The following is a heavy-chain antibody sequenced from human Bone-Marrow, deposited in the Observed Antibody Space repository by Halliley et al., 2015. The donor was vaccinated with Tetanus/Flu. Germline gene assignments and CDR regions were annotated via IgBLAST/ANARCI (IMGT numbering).Heavy chain of an antibody. V-gene: IGHV6-1*01. CDR3: ARDPLTTPTVTNYYGMDV. D-gene: IGHD4-4*01. J-gene: IGHJ6*02. Sequence: GLVKPSQTLSLTCAISGDSVSSNSAAWIWIRQSPSKGLEWLGRAYYRSKWYNDYAGSVKSRITINPDTSKNQFSLQLKSVTPEAPAVYFCARDPLTTPTVTNYYGMDVWGQGPTVPVSS. CDR1: GDSVSSNSAA. CDR2: AYYRSKWYN.